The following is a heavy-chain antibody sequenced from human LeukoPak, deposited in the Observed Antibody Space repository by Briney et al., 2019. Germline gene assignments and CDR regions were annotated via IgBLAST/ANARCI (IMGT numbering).Heavy chain of an antibody. CDR3: AKTTVGYSSGRFPGWPADY. Sequence: GGSLRLSCAASGFAVGSYAMCWVRQAPGKGLEWVSGIFGSGGSAHYADSVKGLFTISRDNSKNTVYLEMNSLRAEDTAVYYCAKTTVGYSSGRFPGWPADYWGQGTLVTVSS. J-gene: IGHJ4*02. D-gene: IGHD6-19*01. V-gene: IGHV3-23*01. CDR1: GFAVGSYA. CDR2: IFGSGGSA.